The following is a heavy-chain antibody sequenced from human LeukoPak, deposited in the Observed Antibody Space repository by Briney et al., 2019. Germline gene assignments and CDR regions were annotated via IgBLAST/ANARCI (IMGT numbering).Heavy chain of an antibody. CDR2: INPNSGGT. D-gene: IGHD1-26*01. CDR1: GYTFTGYY. Sequence: GASVKVSCKASGYTFTGYYMHWVRQAPGQGLEWMGWINPNSGGTNYAQKFQGWVTMTRDTSISTAYMELSSLRSEDTAVYYCASTSGSYDYWGQGTLVTVSS. V-gene: IGHV1-2*04. CDR3: ASTSGSYDY. J-gene: IGHJ4*02.